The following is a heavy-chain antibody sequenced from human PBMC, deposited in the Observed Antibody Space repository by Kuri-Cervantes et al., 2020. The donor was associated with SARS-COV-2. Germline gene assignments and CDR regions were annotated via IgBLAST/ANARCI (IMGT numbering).Heavy chain of an antibody. Sequence: GESLKISCAAPGFTFDDYAMHWVRQAPGKGLEWVSGINWNGGSTGYADSVKGRFTISRDNAKNSLYLQMNSLRAEDTALYYCARDSVLGYCSGGSCYSIYYGMDVWGQGTTVTVSS. CDR3: ARDSVLGYCSGGSCYSIYYGMDV. V-gene: IGHV3-20*04. CDR1: GFTFDDYA. D-gene: IGHD2-15*01. CDR2: INWNGGST. J-gene: IGHJ6*02.